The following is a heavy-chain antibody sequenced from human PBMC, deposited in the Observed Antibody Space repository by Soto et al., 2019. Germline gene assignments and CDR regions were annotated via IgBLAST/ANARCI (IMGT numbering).Heavy chain of an antibody. CDR1: GYTFTSYG. CDR3: ARDKVAFCGGDCYSTWFDP. J-gene: IGHJ5*02. V-gene: IGHV1-18*01. D-gene: IGHD2-21*02. Sequence: QVQLVQSGAEVKKHGASVKVSCKASGYTFTSYGISWVRQAPGQGLEWMVWISAYNGNTNYAQKLQGRVTMTTDTSTSTAYMELRSLRSDDTAVYYCARDKVAFCGGDCYSTWFDPWGQGTLVTGSS. CDR2: ISAYNGNT.